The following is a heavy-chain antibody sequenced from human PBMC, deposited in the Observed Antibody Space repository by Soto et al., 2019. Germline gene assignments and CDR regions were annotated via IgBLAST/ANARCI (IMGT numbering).Heavy chain of an antibody. CDR3: TRPHPYYYDSSGYPHYFDY. CDR2: IRSKANSYAT. V-gene: IGHV3-73*01. Sequence: GGSLRLSCAASGFTFSGSAMHWVRQASGKGLEWVGRIRSKANSYATAYAASVKGRFTISRDDSKNTAYLQMNSLKTEDTAVYYCTRPHPYYYDSSGYPHYFDYWGQGTLVTVSS. D-gene: IGHD3-22*01. CDR1: GFTFSGSA. J-gene: IGHJ4*02.